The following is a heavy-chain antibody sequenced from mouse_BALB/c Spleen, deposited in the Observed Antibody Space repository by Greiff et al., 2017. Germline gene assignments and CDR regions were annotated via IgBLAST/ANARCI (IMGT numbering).Heavy chain of an antibody. D-gene: IGHD2-4*01. CDR2: ISDGGSYT. Sequence: EVKVVESGGGLVKPGGSLKLSCAASGFTFSSYAMYWVRQTPEKRLEWVATISDGGSYTYYPDSVKGRFTISRDNAKNNLYLQMSSLKSEDTAMYYCARRDYGGFAYWGQGTLVTVSA. CDR3: ARRDYGGFAY. V-gene: IGHV5-4*02. CDR1: GFTFSSYA. J-gene: IGHJ3*01.